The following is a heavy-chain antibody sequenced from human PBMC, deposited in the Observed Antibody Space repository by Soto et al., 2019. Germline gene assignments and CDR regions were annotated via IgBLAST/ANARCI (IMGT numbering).Heavy chain of an antibody. D-gene: IGHD1-26*01. V-gene: IGHV4-4*02. CDR1: DGSINNGDW. Sequence: QVQLQESGTGLVEPSGTLSLTCNVYDGSINNGDWCSWVRQPPGKGLEWIGEVYHNWNTNYNASLKSRVTVSVDKSRNQFSLRLTSVTPADTAVYYCATRGIVGPIYWGQGTLVTVSS. CDR3: ATRGIVGPIY. CDR2: VYHNWNT. J-gene: IGHJ4*02.